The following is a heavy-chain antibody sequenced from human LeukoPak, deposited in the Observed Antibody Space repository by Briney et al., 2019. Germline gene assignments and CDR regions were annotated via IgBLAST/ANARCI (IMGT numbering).Heavy chain of an antibody. CDR2: ISSSSYI. Sequence: PGGSLRLSCAASGFTFSDYYMSWIRQAPGKGLEWVSSISSSSYIYYADSVKGRFTISRDNAKNSLYLQMNSLRAEDTAVYYCARDAIHDYVSSYYMDVWGKGTTVTVSS. J-gene: IGHJ6*03. V-gene: IGHV3-69-1*01. CDR1: GFTFSDYY. D-gene: IGHD4-17*01. CDR3: ARDAIHDYVSSYYMDV.